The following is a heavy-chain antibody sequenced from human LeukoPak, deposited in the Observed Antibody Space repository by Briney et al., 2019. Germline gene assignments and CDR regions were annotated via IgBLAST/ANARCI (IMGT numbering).Heavy chain of an antibody. CDR2: IYYSGST. CDR3: AREEAGEYFDY. D-gene: IGHD3-16*01. V-gene: IGHV4-31*03. CDR1: GGSISSGGYY. Sequence: SETLSLTCTVSGGSISSGGYYWSWIRQHPGKGLEWIGYIYYSGSTYYNPSLKSRVTISVDTSKNQFSLKLSSVTAADTAVYYCAREEAGEYFDYWGQGTLVTVSS. J-gene: IGHJ4*02.